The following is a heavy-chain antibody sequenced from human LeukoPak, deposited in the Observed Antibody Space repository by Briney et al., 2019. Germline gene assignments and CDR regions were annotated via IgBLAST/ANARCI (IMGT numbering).Heavy chain of an antibody. D-gene: IGHD6-13*01. CDR3: ATTRPYSTTWAGAFEA. V-gene: IGHV3-23*01. CDR2: VTTRGGT. CDR1: RFILNTDD. J-gene: IGHJ5*01. Sequence: GGSLRLFCAPSRFILNTDDISCGPDAPGQRVECGSTVTTRGGTGYTDSVKGRFIISRDKSKHTLLLQINILRAEDTAVYYCATTRPYSTTWAGAFEAWGQGTPVTVSS.